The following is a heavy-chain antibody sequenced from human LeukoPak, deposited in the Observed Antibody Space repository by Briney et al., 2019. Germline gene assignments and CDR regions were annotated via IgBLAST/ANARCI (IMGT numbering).Heavy chain of an antibody. J-gene: IGHJ5*02. CDR2: IYYSGST. D-gene: IGHD5-18*01. Sequence: SETLSLTCTVSGGSISSYYWSWIRQPPGKGLEWIGYIYYSGSTNYNPSLKSRVIISVDTSKNQFSLKLSSVTAADTAVYYCARTREWIQLPNWFDPWGQGTLVTVSS. CDR3: ARTREWIQLPNWFDP. V-gene: IGHV4-59*01. CDR1: GGSISSYY.